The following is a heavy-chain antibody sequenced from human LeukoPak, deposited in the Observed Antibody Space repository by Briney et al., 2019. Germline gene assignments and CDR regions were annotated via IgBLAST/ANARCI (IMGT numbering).Heavy chain of an antibody. Sequence: PGGSLRLSCAASGFTFSSYAMYWVRQAPGKGLEWVTVISYDGSNKYYADSVKGRFTISRDSSKNTLCLQMNSLRAEDTAVYYCARDAIAYSYGYVDYWGQGILVTVSS. CDR2: ISYDGSNK. D-gene: IGHD5-18*01. V-gene: IGHV3-30*04. CDR3: ARDAIAYSYGYVDY. J-gene: IGHJ4*02. CDR1: GFTFSSYA.